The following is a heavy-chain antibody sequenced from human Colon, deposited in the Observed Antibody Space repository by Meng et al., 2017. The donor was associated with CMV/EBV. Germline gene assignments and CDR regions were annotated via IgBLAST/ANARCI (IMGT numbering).Heavy chain of an antibody. CDR1: GGSISTYY. CDR2: IYYSGST. J-gene: IGHJ4*02. CDR3: ARGPGSRHYFDY. Sequence: SCTVSGGSISTYYWSWIRQSPGKGLEWIGYIYYSGSTNYNPSLKSRVTISLDTSKTQFSLRLSSVTAADTALYYCARGPGSRHYFDYWGQGTLVTVSS. D-gene: IGHD1-14*01. V-gene: IGHV4-59*01.